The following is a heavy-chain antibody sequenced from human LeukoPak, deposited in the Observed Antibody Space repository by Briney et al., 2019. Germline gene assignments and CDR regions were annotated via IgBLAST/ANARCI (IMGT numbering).Heavy chain of an antibody. CDR1: GGSISSYY. Sequence: SETLSLTCTVSGGSISSYYWSWIRQPPGKGLEWIGYIYYSGSTNYNPSLKSRVTISVDTSKNQFSLKLSPVTAADTAVYYCARQGYGAYEILDYWGQGALVTVSS. CDR3: ARQGYGAYEILDY. V-gene: IGHV4-59*08. CDR2: IYYSGST. D-gene: IGHD3-9*01. J-gene: IGHJ4*02.